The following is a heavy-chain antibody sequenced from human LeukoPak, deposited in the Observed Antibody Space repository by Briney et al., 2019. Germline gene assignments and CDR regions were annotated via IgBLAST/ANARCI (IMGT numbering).Heavy chain of an antibody. J-gene: IGHJ5*02. D-gene: IGHD3-10*02. CDR2: ISGDADAT. CDR3: AQEFGTFYLRGVIA. CDR1: GFTFSNSA. V-gene: IGHV3-23*01. Sequence: GRSLTLSCEASGFTFSNSAMTWVRQAPGKGLEWVSTISGDADATYYAESVKGRFIISRDNPKNTLYLQLNSLRAEDTAMYYCAQEFGTFYLRGVIAWGQGTLVTVSS.